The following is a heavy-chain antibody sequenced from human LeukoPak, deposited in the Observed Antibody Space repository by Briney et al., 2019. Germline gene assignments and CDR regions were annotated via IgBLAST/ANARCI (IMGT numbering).Heavy chain of an antibody. Sequence: KSGGSLRLSCAASGFTFSSYTMNWVRQAPGKGLEWVSSISSSRSSIYYADSMKGRFTISRDNAKNSLYLQMNSLRAEDTAVYYCAKSYGSGSYYTNRGAFDIWGQGTMVTVSS. CDR3: AKSYGSGSYYTNRGAFDI. D-gene: IGHD3-10*01. CDR2: ISSSRSSI. V-gene: IGHV3-21*04. CDR1: GFTFSSYT. J-gene: IGHJ3*02.